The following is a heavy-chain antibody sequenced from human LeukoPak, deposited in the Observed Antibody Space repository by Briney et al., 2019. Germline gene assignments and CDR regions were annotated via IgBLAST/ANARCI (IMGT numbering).Heavy chain of an antibody. V-gene: IGHV3-23*01. CDR2: ISGCGGST. Sequence: GGSLRLSCAASGFTFSSYAMSWVRQAPGKGLERVSAISGCGGSTYYADYVKGRFTTSRDNSKNTLYLQMNSLRAEDTAVYYCASPGAATPFYYYYDYMDVWGKGTTVTVSS. J-gene: IGHJ6*03. D-gene: IGHD2-15*01. CDR3: ASPGAATPFYYYYDYMDV. CDR1: GFTFSSYA.